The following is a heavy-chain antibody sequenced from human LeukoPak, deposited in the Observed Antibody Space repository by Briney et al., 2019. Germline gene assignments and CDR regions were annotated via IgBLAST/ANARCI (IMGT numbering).Heavy chain of an antibody. CDR2: MNPNSGNT. Sequence: ASVKVSCKASGYTFTSYDINWVRQATGQGLEWMGWMNPNSGNTGYAQKFQGRVTMTRNTSISTAYMELSSLRSEDTAVYYCARVDYYYGSGSNHYYHGMDVWGQGTTVTVSS. J-gene: IGHJ6*02. D-gene: IGHD3-10*01. CDR1: GYTFTSYD. CDR3: ARVDYYYGSGSNHYYHGMDV. V-gene: IGHV1-8*01.